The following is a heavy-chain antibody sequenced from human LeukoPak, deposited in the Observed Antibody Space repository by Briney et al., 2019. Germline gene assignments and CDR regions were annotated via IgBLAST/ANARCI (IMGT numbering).Heavy chain of an antibody. J-gene: IGHJ5*02. Sequence: ASVKVSCKASGYTFTTYVIHWVRQAPGQGLEWMGCINPGNGNPKYSQEFQGRVTITRDTSASTAYMELSSLRSEDMAVYYCARGAISTSLPFDPWGQGTLVTVSS. CDR1: GYTFTTYV. V-gene: IGHV1-3*03. D-gene: IGHD2-21*01. CDR3: ARGAISTSLPFDP. CDR2: INPGNGNP.